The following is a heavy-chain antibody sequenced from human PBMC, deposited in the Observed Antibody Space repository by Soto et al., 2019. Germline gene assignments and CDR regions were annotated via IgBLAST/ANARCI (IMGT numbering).Heavy chain of an antibody. CDR2: ISVHNGKI. D-gene: IGHD3-16*01. J-gene: IGHJ5*02. Sequence: QVQLVQSGAEVKKPGASVKVSCKASGYTFTSYGITWVRQAPGQGLEWMGWISVHNGKIKYAQKLQDRVTMTTDISTSTAYMELRSLTSEDTAVYYCARDKTEGGDWFDPWGQGTLVTVSS. V-gene: IGHV1-18*01. CDR3: ARDKTEGGDWFDP. CDR1: GYTFTSYG.